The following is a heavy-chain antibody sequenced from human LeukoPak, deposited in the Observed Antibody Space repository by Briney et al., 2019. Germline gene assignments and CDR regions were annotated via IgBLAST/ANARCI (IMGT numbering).Heavy chain of an antibody. Sequence: ASVTVSCTASGYTFTSYYMHWVRQAPGQGLEWMGIINPSGGSTSYAQKFQGRVTMTRDTSTSTVYMELSSLRSEDTAVYYCARESYDILTGYWGFDYWGQGTLVTVSS. CDR1: GYTFTSYY. CDR3: ARESYDILTGYWGFDY. CDR2: INPSGGST. V-gene: IGHV1-46*01. J-gene: IGHJ4*02. D-gene: IGHD3-9*01.